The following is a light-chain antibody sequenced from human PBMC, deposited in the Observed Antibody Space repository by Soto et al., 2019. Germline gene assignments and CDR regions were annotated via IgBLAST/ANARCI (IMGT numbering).Light chain of an antibody. CDR1: QSVSNN. CDR3: QQFYNYPLT. CDR2: GAT. J-gene: IGKJ4*01. Sequence: VMTQSPATLSVSPGERATLSCRASQSVSNNLAWFQQKPGQAPSLLIYGATTRATGIPARFSGSGSGTEFTLTISSLQSEDFATYYCQQFYNYPLTFGGGTKVDI. V-gene: IGKV3-15*01.